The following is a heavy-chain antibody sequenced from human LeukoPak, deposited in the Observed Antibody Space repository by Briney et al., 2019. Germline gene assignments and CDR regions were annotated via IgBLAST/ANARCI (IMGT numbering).Heavy chain of an antibody. V-gene: IGHV1-18*01. J-gene: IGHJ5*02. D-gene: IGHD5-18*01. Sequence: ASVKVSCKASGYTFMNYGISWVRQAPGQGLEWLGWISVYNGNTNSAQRLQGRVTMTADTSTSTAYMELRSLRSDDTAVYYCARDGLQLGFDPWGQGTLVTVSS. CDR2: ISVYNGNT. CDR3: ARDGLQLGFDP. CDR1: GYTFMNYG.